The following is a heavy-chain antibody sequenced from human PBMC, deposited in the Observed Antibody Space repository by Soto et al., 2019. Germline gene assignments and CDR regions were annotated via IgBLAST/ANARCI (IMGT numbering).Heavy chain of an antibody. CDR3: AKDQGVRMVGPFDY. CDR1: GFTSSSYA. D-gene: IGHD2-15*01. J-gene: IGHJ4*02. V-gene: IGHV3-23*01. Sequence: EVQLLESGGGLVQPGGSLRLSCAASGFTSSSYAMSWVRQAPGKGLEWVSGISGSGGSTNYADSVKGRFTISRDNSKNTLYLQMNSLRAEDTGVYYCAKDQGVRMVGPFDYWGQGTLVTVSS. CDR2: ISGSGGST.